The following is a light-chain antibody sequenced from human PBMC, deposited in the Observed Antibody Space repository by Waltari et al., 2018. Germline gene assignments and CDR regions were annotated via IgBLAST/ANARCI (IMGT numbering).Light chain of an antibody. CDR3: GTWDSSLSGAV. Sequence: SGLTQPPSLSAAPGQKVPISCSRTIPPIGHTHVASYPQIPGTDPKLLIYENYKRPAGIPDRCSGSRSGTSATLVITGLLTGDEADYYCGTWDSSLSGAVFGGGTHLTVL. CDR1: IPPIGHTH. CDR2: ENY. V-gene: IGLV1-51*02. J-gene: IGLJ7*01.